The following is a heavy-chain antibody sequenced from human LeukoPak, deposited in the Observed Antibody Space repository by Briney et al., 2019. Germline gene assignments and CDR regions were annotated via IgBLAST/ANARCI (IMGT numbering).Heavy chain of an antibody. CDR2: INHSGST. V-gene: IGHV4-34*01. CDR1: GGSFSGYY. J-gene: IGHJ4*02. Sequence: SETPSLTCAVYGGSFSGYYWSWIRQPPGKGLEWIGEINHSGSTNYNPSLKSRVTISVDTSKNQFSLKLSSVTAADTAVYYCARGRWLSSGYDYWGQGTLVTVSS. CDR3: ARGRWLSSGYDY. D-gene: IGHD3-22*01.